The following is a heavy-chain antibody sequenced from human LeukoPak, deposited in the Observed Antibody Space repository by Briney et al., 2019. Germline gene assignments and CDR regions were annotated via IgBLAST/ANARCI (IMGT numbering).Heavy chain of an antibody. CDR3: ARDLRGEVDY. Sequence: SETLSLTCTVSGYSISSGYYWGWIRPPPGKGLEWIGSIYHSGSTYYNPSLKSRVTISVDTSKNQFSLKLSSVTAADTAVYYCARDLRGEVDYWGQGTLVTVSS. CDR1: GYSISSGYY. V-gene: IGHV4-38-2*02. J-gene: IGHJ4*02. D-gene: IGHD3-10*01. CDR2: IYHSGST.